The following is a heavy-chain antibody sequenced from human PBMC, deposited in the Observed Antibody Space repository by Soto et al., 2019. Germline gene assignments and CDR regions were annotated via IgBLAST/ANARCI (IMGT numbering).Heavy chain of an antibody. J-gene: IGHJ4*02. D-gene: IGHD4-17*01. CDR2: INHSGTT. CDR1: GGSFSGYF. V-gene: IGHV4-34*01. CDR3: ARIGLTSALL. Sequence: SETLSLTCAVYGGSFSGYFWSWIRQPPGKGLEWIGEINHSGTTNYNPSLKSRVTISVDTSKNLFFLNLTSVTAADTAVYFCARIGLTSALLWGQGTLVTVSS.